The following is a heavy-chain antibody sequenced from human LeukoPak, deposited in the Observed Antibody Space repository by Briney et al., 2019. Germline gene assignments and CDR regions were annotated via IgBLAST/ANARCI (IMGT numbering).Heavy chain of an antibody. CDR1: GFTFSTYA. CDR3: AKSGVGITGTTSYYYYYMDV. D-gene: IGHD1-7*01. V-gene: IGHV3-23*01. CDR2: IGGSGADA. Sequence: LTGGSLRLSCAASGFTFSTYAMNWVRQAPGKGLEWVSAIGGSGADAYYADSVEGRFTISRDNSKNTLFLQMHSLRAEDTAVYYCAKSGVGITGTTSYYYYYMDVWGKGATVTVSS. J-gene: IGHJ6*03.